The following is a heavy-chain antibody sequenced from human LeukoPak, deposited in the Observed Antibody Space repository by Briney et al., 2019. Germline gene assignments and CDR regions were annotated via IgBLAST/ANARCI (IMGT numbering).Heavy chain of an antibody. CDR2: IKQDGSEK. V-gene: IGHV3-7*01. Sequence: GGSLRLSCAASGFTFSSYWMSWVRQAPGKGLEWVANIKQDGSEKYYVDSVKGRFTISRDNAKNSLYLQMNSLRAEDTAVYYCARDAVGYDYVWGSYRYTYWGQGTLVTVSS. CDR1: GFTFSSYW. D-gene: IGHD3-16*02. J-gene: IGHJ4*02. CDR3: ARDAVGYDYVWGSYRYTY.